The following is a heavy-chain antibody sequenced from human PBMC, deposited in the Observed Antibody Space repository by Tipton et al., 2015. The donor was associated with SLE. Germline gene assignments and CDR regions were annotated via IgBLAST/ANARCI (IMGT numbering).Heavy chain of an antibody. CDR2: IYYRGST. D-gene: IGHD2-21*02. CDR1: GGSISSSSYY. CDR3: ARVGMEVTPGYFDY. V-gene: IGHV4-39*07. J-gene: IGHJ4*02. Sequence: TLSLTCTVSGGSISSSSYYWGWIRQPPGKGLEWIGSIYYRGSTNYNPSLKSRVTISVDTSKNQFSLKLSSVTAGDTAVYYCARVGMEVTPGYFDYWGQGTLVTVSS.